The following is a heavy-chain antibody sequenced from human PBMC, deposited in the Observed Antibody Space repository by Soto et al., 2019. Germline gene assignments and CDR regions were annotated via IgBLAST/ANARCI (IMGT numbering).Heavy chain of an antibody. CDR2: INSDGSST. D-gene: IGHD3-10*01. CDR3: ARDRGWFGEVPFDS. J-gene: IGHJ4*02. CDR1: GFTFSSYW. Sequence: GGSLRLSCAASGFTFSSYWMHWVRQAPGKGLVWVSRINSDGSSTSYADSVKGRFTISRDNAKNTLYLQMNSLRTEDTAVYYCARDRGWFGEVPFDSWGQGTLVTVSS. V-gene: IGHV3-74*01.